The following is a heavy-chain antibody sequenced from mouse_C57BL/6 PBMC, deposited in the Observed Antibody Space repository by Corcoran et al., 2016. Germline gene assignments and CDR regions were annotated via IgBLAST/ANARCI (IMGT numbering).Heavy chain of an antibody. CDR2: INTYSGVP. V-gene: IGHV9-3*01. D-gene: IGHD3-3*01. CDR1: GYTFTTYG. J-gene: IGHJ3*01. CDR3: ARGDDWFAY. Sequence: QIQLVQSGPELKKPGETVKISCKASGYTFTTYGMSWVKQAPGKGLKWMGWINTYSGVPTYADDFKGRFAFSLETSASTAYLQINNLKNEDTATYFCARGDDWFAYWCQGTLVTVSA.